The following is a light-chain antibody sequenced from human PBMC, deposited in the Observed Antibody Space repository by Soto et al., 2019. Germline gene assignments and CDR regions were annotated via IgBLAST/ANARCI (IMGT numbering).Light chain of an antibody. CDR2: DNN. CDR3: GTWDSSLSAGL. V-gene: IGLV1-51*01. J-gene: IGLJ2*01. CDR1: SSNIGSND. Sequence: QSVLTQPPSVSAAPGQTVSISCSGTSSNIGSNDVSWYQQYPGTAPKLLMYDNNKRPSGIPDRFSGSKSGTSASLGITGLQTGDEADYYCGTWDSSLSAGLFGGGTKLTVL.